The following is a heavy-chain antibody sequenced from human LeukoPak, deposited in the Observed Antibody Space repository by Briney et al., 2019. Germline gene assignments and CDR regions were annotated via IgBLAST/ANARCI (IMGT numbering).Heavy chain of an antibody. D-gene: IGHD1-7*01. CDR1: GFTFSSYW. Sequence: PGGSLRLSCAASGFTFSSYWMHWVRQAPGKGLEWVSGISWNSGSIGYADSVKGRFTISRDNAKNSLYLQMNSLRAEDTALYYCAKRTQDAFDIWGQGTMVTVSS. CDR2: ISWNSGSI. CDR3: AKRTQDAFDI. V-gene: IGHV3-9*01. J-gene: IGHJ3*02.